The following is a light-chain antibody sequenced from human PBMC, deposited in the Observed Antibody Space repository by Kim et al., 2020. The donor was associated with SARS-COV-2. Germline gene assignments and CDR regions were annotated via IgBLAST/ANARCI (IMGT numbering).Light chain of an antibody. CDR3: QHYDSLPPT. V-gene: IGKV1-33*01. Sequence: GDRVTIACQASQDISTSLNWYQQKPGKAPTVLIYDASTLEKGVPSRFSGSGSGTDFTFTINSLQSDDIATYYCQHYDSLPPTFGQGPRL. CDR1: QDISTS. CDR2: DAS. J-gene: IGKJ5*01.